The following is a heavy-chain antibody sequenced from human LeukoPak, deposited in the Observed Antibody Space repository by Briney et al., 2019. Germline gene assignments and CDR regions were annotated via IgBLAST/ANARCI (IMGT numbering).Heavy chain of an antibody. CDR1: GFTFRSYW. J-gene: IGHJ4*02. Sequence: GGSLRLSCAASGFTFRSYWMHWVRQAPGKGLLWVSRINSDGSTTSYADPVKGRFTISRDNSKNTLYLQMNSLRAEDTAVYYCAQARGLHYFDYWGQGTLVTVSS. CDR3: AQARGLHYFDY. CDR2: INSDGSTT. D-gene: IGHD3-10*01. V-gene: IGHV3-74*01.